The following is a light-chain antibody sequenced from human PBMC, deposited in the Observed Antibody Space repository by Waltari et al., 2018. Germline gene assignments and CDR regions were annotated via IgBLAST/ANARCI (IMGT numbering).Light chain of an antibody. CDR3: AVWDDSLSAWV. V-gene: IGLV1-47*01. J-gene: IGLJ3*02. Sequence: QSVLTQPPSASGTPGQRVTIPCSGSSPNIGSQYVFWYQQLPGTAPKLLSYRNNQRPSGVPDRFSGSNSGTSASLAISGLRSEDEADYHCAVWDDSLSAWVFGGGTKLTVL. CDR2: RNN. CDR1: SPNIGSQY.